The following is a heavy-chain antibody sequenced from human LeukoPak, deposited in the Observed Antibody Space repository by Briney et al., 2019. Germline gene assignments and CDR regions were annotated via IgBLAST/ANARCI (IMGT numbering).Heavy chain of an antibody. CDR3: ANEDSSGYNAFDI. V-gene: IGHV3-30*18. Sequence: PGGSLRLSCAASGFTFSSYGMHWVRQAPGKGLEWVAVISYDGGNKYYADSVKGRFTISRDNSKNTLYLQMNSLRAEDTAVYYCANEDSSGYNAFDIWGQGTMVTVSS. CDR2: ISYDGGNK. CDR1: GFTFSSYG. J-gene: IGHJ3*02. D-gene: IGHD3-22*01.